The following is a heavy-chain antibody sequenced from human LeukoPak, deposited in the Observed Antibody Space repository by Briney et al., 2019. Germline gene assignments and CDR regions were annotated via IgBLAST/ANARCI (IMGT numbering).Heavy chain of an antibody. CDR2: INPNSGGT. D-gene: IGHD2-2*01. J-gene: IGHJ5*02. CDR3: ARERYCSSTSCYGWFDP. V-gene: IGHV1-2*02. CDR1: GYAFTGYY. Sequence: ASVKVSCKASGYAFTGYYMHWVRQAPGQGLEWMGWINPNSGGTSYAQKFQGRVTMTRDTSISTAYMELSRLRSDDTAVYYCARERYCSSTSCYGWFDPWGQGTLVTVSS.